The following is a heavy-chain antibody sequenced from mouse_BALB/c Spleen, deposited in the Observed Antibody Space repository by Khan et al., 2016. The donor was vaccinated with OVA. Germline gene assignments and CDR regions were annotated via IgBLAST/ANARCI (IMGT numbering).Heavy chain of an antibody. Sequence: EVELVESGGGIAQPGGSQKRSCAASRFTISSYGMSSVRQTPDKRLELVATIDSNGGSTDYPDSVKRRFTIPGDNAQNALYLQMRSLKSEDTAMYYCTRSAIWDQGTTLTVSS. CDR1: RFTISSYG. CDR2: IDSNGGST. CDR3: TRSAI. D-gene: IGHD2-12*01. J-gene: IGHJ2*01. V-gene: IGHV5-6-3*01.